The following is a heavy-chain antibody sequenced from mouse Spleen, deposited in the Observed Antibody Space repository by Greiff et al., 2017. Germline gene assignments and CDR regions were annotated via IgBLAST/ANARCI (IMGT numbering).Heavy chain of an antibody. CDR2: ISDGGSYT. Sequence: EVKLVESGGGLVKPGGSLKLSCAASGFTFSSYAMSWVRQTPEKRLEWVATISDGGSYTYYPDNVKGRFTISRDNAKNNLYLQMSHLKSEDTAMYYCARERDYYGMDYWGQGTSVTVSS. V-gene: IGHV5-4*01. CDR3: ARERDYYGMDY. J-gene: IGHJ4*01. CDR1: GFTFSSYA.